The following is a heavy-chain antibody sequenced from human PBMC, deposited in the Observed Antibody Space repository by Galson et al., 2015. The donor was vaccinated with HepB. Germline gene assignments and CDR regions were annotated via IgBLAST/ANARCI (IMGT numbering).Heavy chain of an antibody. V-gene: IGHV3-30*04. Sequence: SLRLSCAASGFTFSSYAMHWVRQAPDKGLEWVAVISYDGSNKYYADSVKGRFTISRDNSKNTLYLQMNSLRAEDTAVYYCARDRWINDAFDIWGQGIMVTVSS. CDR2: ISYDGSNK. CDR1: GFTFSSYA. D-gene: IGHD5-12*01. CDR3: ARDRWINDAFDI. J-gene: IGHJ3*02.